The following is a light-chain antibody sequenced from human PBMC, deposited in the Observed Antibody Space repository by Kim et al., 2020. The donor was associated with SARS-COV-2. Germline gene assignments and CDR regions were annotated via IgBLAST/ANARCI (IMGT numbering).Light chain of an antibody. Sequence: QSVLTQPPSVSAAPGQKVSISCSGGSSNIGNNDVTWYQQFPGTAPKLIIYDNNKRPSGIPDRFSGSKSGASATLGITGLQTGAEADYYCATWDSSLSAAHWWVFGGGTKLTVL. CDR1: SSNIGNND. V-gene: IGLV1-51*01. J-gene: IGLJ3*02. CDR3: ATWDSSLSAAHWWV. CDR2: DNN.